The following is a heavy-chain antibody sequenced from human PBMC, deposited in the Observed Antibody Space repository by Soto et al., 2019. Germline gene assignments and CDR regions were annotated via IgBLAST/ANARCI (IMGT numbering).Heavy chain of an antibody. CDR1: GYTFTGYY. CDR3: ARDRKSRGSGSYYRGVAGVWFDP. CDR2: INPNSGGT. Sequence: ASVKVSCKASGYTFTGYYMHWVRQAPGQGLEWMGWINPNSGGTNYAQKFQGWVTMTRDTPISTAYMELSRLRSDDTAVYYCARDRKSRGSGSYYRGVAGVWFDPWGQGTLITVSS. J-gene: IGHJ5*02. D-gene: IGHD3-10*01. V-gene: IGHV1-2*04.